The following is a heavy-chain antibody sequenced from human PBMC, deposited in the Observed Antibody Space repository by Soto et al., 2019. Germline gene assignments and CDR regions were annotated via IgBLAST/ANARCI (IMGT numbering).Heavy chain of an antibody. J-gene: IGHJ6*02. Sequence: GGSLRLSCAASGFTFSSYGMHWVRQAPGKGLEWVAVIWYDGSNKYYADSVKGRFTISRDNSKNTLYLQMNSLRAEDTAVYYCARDRGYGGPTFYGMDVWGQGTTVTVSS. CDR1: GFTFSSYG. CDR2: IWYDGSNK. CDR3: ARDRGYGGPTFYGMDV. D-gene: IGHD5-12*01. V-gene: IGHV3-33*01.